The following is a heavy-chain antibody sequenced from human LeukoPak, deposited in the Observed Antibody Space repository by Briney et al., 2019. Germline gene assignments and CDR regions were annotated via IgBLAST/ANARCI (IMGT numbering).Heavy chain of an antibody. CDR1: GYTFTGYY. D-gene: IGHD6-13*01. CDR3: ASAGAAANFDY. Sequence: GASVKVSCKASGYTFTGYYIHWVRQAPGQGLEWMGWINPNSGGTNYAQKSQGRVTMTRDTSISTAYMELSRLRSDDTAVYYCASAGAAANFDYWGQGTLVTVSS. J-gene: IGHJ4*02. V-gene: IGHV1-2*02. CDR2: INPNSGGT.